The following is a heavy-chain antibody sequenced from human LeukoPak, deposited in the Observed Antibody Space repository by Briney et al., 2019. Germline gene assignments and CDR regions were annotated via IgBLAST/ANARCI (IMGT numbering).Heavy chain of an antibody. CDR3: ARELRDAFDI. Sequence: SETLSLTCTVSGGSISSGSYYWSWIRQPAGKGLEWIGRIYTSGSTNYNPSLRSRVTISVDTSKNQFSLKLSSVTAADTAVYYCARELRDAFDIWGQGTMVTVSS. CDR2: IYTSGST. J-gene: IGHJ3*02. CDR1: GGSISSGSYY. V-gene: IGHV4-61*02. D-gene: IGHD4-17*01.